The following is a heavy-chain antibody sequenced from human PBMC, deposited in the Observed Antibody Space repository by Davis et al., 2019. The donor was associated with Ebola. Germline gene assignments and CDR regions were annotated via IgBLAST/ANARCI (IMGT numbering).Heavy chain of an antibody. J-gene: IGHJ4*02. D-gene: IGHD4-23*01. CDR2: IKQDGSEK. V-gene: IGHV3-7*03. CDR3: ARDRWVVTRYFDY. CDR1: GFTFSDYY. Sequence: GGSLRLSCAASGFTFSDYYMSWIRQAPGKGLEWVASIKQDGSEKSYVDSVKGRFAISRDNTKNSLYLQMNSLRDEDTAVYYCARDRWVVTRYFDYWGQGTLVTVSS.